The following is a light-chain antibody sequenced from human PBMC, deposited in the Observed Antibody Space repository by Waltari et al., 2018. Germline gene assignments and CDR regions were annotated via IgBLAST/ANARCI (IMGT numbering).Light chain of an antibody. CDR1: QSVSTY. J-gene: IGKJ4*01. V-gene: IGKV3-11*01. CDR3: QQRSHLVT. CDR2: DAF. Sequence: EIVLTQSPATLSLSPGETATLSCRASQSVSTYLAWYQHKPGQAPRLLIYDAFNRATGSPARFSGSGSGTDFTLTISGLEPEDFAVYFCQQRSHLVTFGGGTKVEIK.